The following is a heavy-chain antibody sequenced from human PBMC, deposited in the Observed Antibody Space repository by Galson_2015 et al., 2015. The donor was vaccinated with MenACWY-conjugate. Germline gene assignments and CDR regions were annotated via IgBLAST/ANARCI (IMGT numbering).Heavy chain of an antibody. D-gene: IGHD2-21*01. Sequence: SLRLSCAGSASTFSNAYMSWVRQAPGKGLEWVGRIKSQTDGGKTDYAAPVKGRFTVSRDDSKNTLYLQMNSLKIEDTAVYYCITHKPDSWGGLLFHFYMDVWGKGTTVTVSS. J-gene: IGHJ6*03. CDR2: IKSQTDGGKT. V-gene: IGHV3-15*01. CDR3: ITHKPDSWGGLLFHFYMDV. CDR1: ASTFSNAY.